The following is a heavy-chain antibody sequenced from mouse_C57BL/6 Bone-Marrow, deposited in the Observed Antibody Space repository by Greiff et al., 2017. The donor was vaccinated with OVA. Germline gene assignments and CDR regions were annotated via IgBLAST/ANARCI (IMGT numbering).Heavy chain of an antibody. Sequence: EVKLVESGGGLVKPGGSLKLSCAASGFTFSSYAMSWVRQTPEQRLEWVATISDGGSYTYYPDNVKGRFTISRDNAKNNLYLQMSHLKSEDTAMYYCARDGTFYYGSSYGYFDVWGTGTTVTVSS. CDR1: GFTFSSYA. CDR3: ARDGTFYYGSSYGYFDV. J-gene: IGHJ1*03. CDR2: ISDGGSYT. V-gene: IGHV5-4*01. D-gene: IGHD1-1*01.